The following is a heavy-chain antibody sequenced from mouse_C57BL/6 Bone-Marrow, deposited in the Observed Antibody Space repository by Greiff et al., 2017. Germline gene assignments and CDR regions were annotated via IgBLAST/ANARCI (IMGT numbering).Heavy chain of an antibody. D-gene: IGHD3-2*02. CDR1: GFNIKNTF. Sequence: VQLQQSVAELVRPGASVKLSCTASGFNIKNTFMHWVKQRPEQGLEWIGRIDPANGNTKYAPKFQGKATITADTSSNTAYRQLSSLTSEDTAIYYCARSPDSSGYLAWFAYWGQGTLVTVSA. V-gene: IGHV14-3*01. CDR2: IDPANGNT. CDR3: ARSPDSSGYLAWFAY. J-gene: IGHJ3*01.